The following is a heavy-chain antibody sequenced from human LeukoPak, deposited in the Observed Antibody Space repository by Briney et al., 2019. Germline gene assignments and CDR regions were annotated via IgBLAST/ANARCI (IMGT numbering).Heavy chain of an antibody. CDR1: GFTFSDYY. Sequence: GSLRLSCAASGFTFSDYYMSWIRQAPGKGLGWISYISSSGSTIYYADSVKGRFTISRDNTKNSLYLQMNSLRAEDTAVYYCARVRGLASESDYWGQGTLVTVSS. J-gene: IGHJ4*02. CDR3: ARVRGLASESDY. V-gene: IGHV3-11*04. CDR2: ISSSGSTI. D-gene: IGHD3-16*01.